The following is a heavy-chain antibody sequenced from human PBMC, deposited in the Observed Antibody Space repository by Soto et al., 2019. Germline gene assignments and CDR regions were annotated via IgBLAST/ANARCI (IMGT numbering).Heavy chain of an antibody. CDR3: ARDLVSGSDFWRAYNGGYFDY. CDR2: ISPDNGNT. CDR1: GYTFRNYG. J-gene: IGHJ4*02. Sequence: QVQLVQSGAEVKRPGASVKVSCKASGYTFRNYGITWVRQAPGQGLEWMAWISPDNGNTNYAQDLQGRVTMTTNTTTSTAYMELGSMTSEDTAMYYCARDLVSGSDFWRAYNGGYFDYWGQGTLVTVSS. V-gene: IGHV1-18*01. D-gene: IGHD3-3*01.